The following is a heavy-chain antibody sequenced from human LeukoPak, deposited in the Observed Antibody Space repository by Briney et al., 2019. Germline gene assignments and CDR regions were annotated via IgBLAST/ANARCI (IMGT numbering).Heavy chain of an antibody. CDR2: IYYSGST. CDR1: GGSISSYY. CDR3: ARGTSDIIVVIAATPFDY. J-gene: IGHJ4*02. Sequence: SETLSLTCTVSGGSISSYYWSWIRQPPGRGLEWIGYIYYSGSTNYNPSLKSRVTISVDTSKNQFSLKLSSVTAADTAVYYCARGTSDIIVVIAATPFDYWGRGTLVTVSS. V-gene: IGHV4-59*01. D-gene: IGHD2-15*01.